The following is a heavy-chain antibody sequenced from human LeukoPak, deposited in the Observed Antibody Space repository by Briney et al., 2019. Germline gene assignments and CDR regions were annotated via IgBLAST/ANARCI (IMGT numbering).Heavy chain of an antibody. CDR1: GGTFSSYA. CDR2: IIPILGIA. D-gene: IGHD2-15*01. CDR3: ARYCSGGSCYLLYGMDV. J-gene: IGHJ6*02. V-gene: IGHV1-69*04. Sequence: SVKVSCKASGGTFSSYAISWVRQAPGQGLEWMGRIIPILGIANYAQKFQGRVTITADESTSTAYMELSSLRSEDTAVYYCARYCSGGSCYLLYGMDVWGQGTTVTVSS.